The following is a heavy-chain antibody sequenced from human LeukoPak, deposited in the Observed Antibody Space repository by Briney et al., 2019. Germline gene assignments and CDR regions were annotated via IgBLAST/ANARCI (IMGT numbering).Heavy chain of an antibody. CDR1: GFTFSGYW. Sequence: KPGGSLRLSCAASGFTFSGYWMSWVRQAPGKGLEWVGRVKSKSDGGTTDYAAPVKGRFTISRDDSKNTLYLQMNSLKTEDTAVYYCTTGYSSPRMTYYFDHWGQGTLVTVSP. CDR2: VKSKSDGGTT. D-gene: IGHD6-19*01. CDR3: TTGYSSPRMTYYFDH. V-gene: IGHV3-15*01. J-gene: IGHJ4*02.